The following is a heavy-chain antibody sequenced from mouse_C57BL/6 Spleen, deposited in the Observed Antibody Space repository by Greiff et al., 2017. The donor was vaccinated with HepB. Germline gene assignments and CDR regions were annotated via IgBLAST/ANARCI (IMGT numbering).Heavy chain of an antibody. D-gene: IGHD2-3*01. CDR1: GYSFTSYW. V-gene: IGHV1-55*01. Sequence: LQESGAELVKPGASVKMSCKASGYSFTSYWITWVKQRPGPDLEWIGVIYPGSGSTNYNEKFKSKATLTVDTSSSTAYMQLSSLTSEDSAVYDCARGDDGYSDYWGQGTTLTVSS. CDR2: IYPGSGST. CDR3: ARGDDGYSDY. J-gene: IGHJ2*01.